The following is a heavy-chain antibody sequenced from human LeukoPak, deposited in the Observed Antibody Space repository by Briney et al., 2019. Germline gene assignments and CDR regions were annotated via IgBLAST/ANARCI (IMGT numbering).Heavy chain of an antibody. D-gene: IGHD5-18*01. J-gene: IGHJ4*02. CDR1: GGSISSYY. CDR2: IYTSGST. Sequence: SETLSLTCTVSGGSISSYYWSWIRQPAGKGLEWIGRIYTSGSTNYNPSLKSRVTMSVDTSKNQFPLKLSSVTAADTAVYYCARGARIQSWLDYIDYWGQGTLVTVSS. CDR3: ARGARIQSWLDYIDY. V-gene: IGHV4-4*07.